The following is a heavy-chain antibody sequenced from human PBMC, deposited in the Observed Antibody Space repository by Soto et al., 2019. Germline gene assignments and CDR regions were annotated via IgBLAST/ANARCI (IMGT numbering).Heavy chain of an antibody. CDR1: GFTVPNTW. D-gene: IGHD3-16*02. Sequence: PGQSLRLSCAASGFTVPNTWMIWVRQAPGKGLEWGGRSERKSDGGTTTYAAPVKGRLTSSRDDSKNTLYLRMDSPKTHDTAVYYALALYLGYWGQGT. V-gene: IGHV3-15*04. CDR3: LALYLGY. CDR2: SERKSDGGTT. J-gene: IGHJ4*02.